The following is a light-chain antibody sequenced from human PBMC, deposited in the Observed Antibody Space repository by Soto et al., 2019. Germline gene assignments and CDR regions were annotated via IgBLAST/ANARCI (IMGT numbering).Light chain of an antibody. J-gene: IGKJ1*01. V-gene: IGKV3-20*01. CDR3: QQYGRTSWT. CDR1: QSVSTNF. Sequence: EIVLTQSPGTLSLSPGEGATLSCRASQSVSTNFFAWYQQKPGQAPRLLIYGASTRATGIPDRFSGSGSGTDFTLTISRREPEDFAVYYCQQYGRTSWTFGRGTKVEIQ. CDR2: GAS.